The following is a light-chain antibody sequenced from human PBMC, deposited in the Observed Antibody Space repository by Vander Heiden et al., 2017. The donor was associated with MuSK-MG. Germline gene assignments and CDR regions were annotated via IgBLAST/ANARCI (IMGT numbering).Light chain of an antibody. CDR2: RDS. V-gene: IGLV1-47*01. Sequence: QSVLTQPPSASGAPGQRVTISCSGSSSNIGSNYVYWYQQLPGTAPKLLISRDSHRPSGVPDRFSGSKSGTSASLAISGLRSDDEADYYCASWDDTLTPRPYVFGTGTKVTVL. CDR1: SSNIGSNY. J-gene: IGLJ1*01. CDR3: ASWDDTLTPRPYV.